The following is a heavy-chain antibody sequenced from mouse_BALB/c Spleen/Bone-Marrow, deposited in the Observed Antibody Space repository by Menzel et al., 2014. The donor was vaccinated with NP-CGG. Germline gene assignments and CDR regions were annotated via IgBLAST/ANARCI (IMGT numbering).Heavy chain of an antibody. CDR1: GYTFTSYW. CDR2: INPSTGYT. V-gene: IGHV1-7*01. Sequence: QVHVKQSGAELAKPGASVTMSCQASGYTFTSYWMHWVKQRPGQGLEWIGYINPSTGYTEYNQKFKDKATLTADKSSSTADMQLSSLTSEDSAVYYCARHYRSYFDYGGQGTTLTVSS. D-gene: IGHD2-14*01. CDR3: ARHYRSYFDY. J-gene: IGHJ2*01.